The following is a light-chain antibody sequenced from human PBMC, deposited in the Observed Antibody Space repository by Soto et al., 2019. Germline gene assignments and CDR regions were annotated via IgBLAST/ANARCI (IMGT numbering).Light chain of an antibody. CDR3: MQSTHWPPT. CDR2: LTS. J-gene: IGKJ1*01. Sequence: DVVMTQSPLSLPVTHGQSASISCRSSQSIAYSDGYTYMNWFQQRPGQSPRRLISLTSRRDSGVPDGFSGSGSGTDFTLTISRVEAEDVGIYYCMQSTHWPPTFGRGTTVEIK. CDR1: QSIAYSDGYTY. V-gene: IGKV2-30*01.